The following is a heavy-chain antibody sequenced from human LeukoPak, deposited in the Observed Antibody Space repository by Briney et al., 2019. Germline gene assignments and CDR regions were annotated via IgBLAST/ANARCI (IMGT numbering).Heavy chain of an antibody. CDR3: AKSPFKRPLGYCSGGSCYEYYFDY. J-gene: IGHJ4*02. V-gene: IGHV3-30-3*02. CDR1: GFTFSSYA. CDR2: ISYDGSNK. D-gene: IGHD2-15*01. Sequence: PGGSLRLSCTASGFTFSSYAMHWVRQAPGKGLEWVAVISYDGSNKYYADSVKGRFTISRDNSKNTLYLQMNSLRAEDTAVYYCAKSPFKRPLGYCSGGSCYEYYFDYWGQGTLVTVSS.